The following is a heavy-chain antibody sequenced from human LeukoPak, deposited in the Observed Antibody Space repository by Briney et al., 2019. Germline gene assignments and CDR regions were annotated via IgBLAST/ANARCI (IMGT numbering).Heavy chain of an antibody. CDR3: ARPYSYCGGDCPSWAFDI. CDR2: INPNSGGT. J-gene: IGHJ3*02. Sequence: ASVKVSCKASGYTFTGYYMHWVRQAPGQGLEWMGRINPNSGGTNYAQKFQGRVTMTRDTSISTAYMELGRLRSDDTAVYYCARPYSYCGGDCPSWAFDIWGQGTMVTVSS. D-gene: IGHD2-21*02. CDR1: GYTFTGYY. V-gene: IGHV1-2*06.